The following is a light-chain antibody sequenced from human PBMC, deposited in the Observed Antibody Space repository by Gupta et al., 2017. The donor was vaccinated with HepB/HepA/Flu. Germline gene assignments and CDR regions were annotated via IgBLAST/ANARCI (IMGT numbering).Light chain of an antibody. V-gene: IGKV3-11*01. Sequence: EIVLTQSPATLSLSPGDTATLSCRASQSVSNYLAWYRQKPGQAPRLLIRDTYIRATGIPARISGGGSGTEFTLTISSREPEDFAVYYCHQQGEWPHTFGRGTRVEIK. J-gene: IGKJ4*01. CDR1: QSVSNY. CDR2: DTY. CDR3: HQQGEWPHT.